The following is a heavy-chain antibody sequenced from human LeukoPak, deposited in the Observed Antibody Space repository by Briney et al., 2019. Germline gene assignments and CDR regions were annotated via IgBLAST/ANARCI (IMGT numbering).Heavy chain of an antibody. CDR3: ARAPSRYCSSTSCYGGIDY. V-gene: IGHV4-59*01. Sequence: KPSETLFLTCTVSGGSISSYYWSWIRQPPGKGLEWIGYIYYSGSTNYNPSLKSRVTISVDMSKNQFSLKLSSVTAADTAVYYCARAPSRYCSSTSCYGGIDYWGQGTLVTVSS. D-gene: IGHD2-2*01. CDR2: IYYSGST. J-gene: IGHJ4*02. CDR1: GGSISSYY.